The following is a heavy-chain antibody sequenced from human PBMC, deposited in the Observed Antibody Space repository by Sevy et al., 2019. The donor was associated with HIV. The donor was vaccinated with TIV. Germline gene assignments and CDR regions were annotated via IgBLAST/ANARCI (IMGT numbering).Heavy chain of an antibody. Sequence: SETLSLTCTVSGGSISSSSYYWGWIRQPPGKGLEWIGTIYYSGNTYYNPSLKSRVTISVDTSKNQFSLKLSSVTAADTAVYYCASLSGWYLYYFDYWGQGTLVTVSS. D-gene: IGHD6-19*01. CDR1: GGSISSSSYY. CDR3: ASLSGWYLYYFDY. CDR2: IYYSGNT. J-gene: IGHJ4*02. V-gene: IGHV4-39*01.